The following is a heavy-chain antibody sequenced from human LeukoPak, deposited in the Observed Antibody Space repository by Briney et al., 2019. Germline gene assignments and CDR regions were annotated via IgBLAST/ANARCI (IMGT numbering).Heavy chain of an antibody. J-gene: IGHJ4*02. CDR1: GGSSSGYY. CDR3: ARGYYYDSSGYYSFDY. V-gene: IGHV4-34*01. D-gene: IGHD3-22*01. Sequence: SETLSLTCAVYGGSSSGYYWSWIRQPPGKGLEWIGEINHSGSTNYNPSLKSRVTISVDTSKNQFSLKLSSVTAADTAVYYCARGYYYDSSGYYSFDYWGQGTLVTVSS. CDR2: INHSGST.